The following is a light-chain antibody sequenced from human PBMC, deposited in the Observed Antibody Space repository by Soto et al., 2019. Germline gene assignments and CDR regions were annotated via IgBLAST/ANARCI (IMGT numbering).Light chain of an antibody. J-gene: IGKJ1*01. V-gene: IGKV3-15*01. CDR1: QSVSSN. Sequence: EIVMTQSPATLSVSPGERATLCARASQSVSSNLAWYQQKPGQAPRLLIYGASTRATGIPARFSGSGSGTEFTLTISSLQSEDFAVYYCQQYNNWPRTFGQGTKVDIK. CDR3: QQYNNWPRT. CDR2: GAS.